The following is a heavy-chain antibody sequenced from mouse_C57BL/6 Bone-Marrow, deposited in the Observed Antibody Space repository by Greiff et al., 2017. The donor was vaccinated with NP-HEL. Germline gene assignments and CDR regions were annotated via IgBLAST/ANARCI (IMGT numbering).Heavy chain of an antibody. CDR2: SRNKANDYTT. J-gene: IGHJ2*01. CDR3: ARENSNYYFDY. Sequence: EVQGVESGGGLVQSGRSLRLSCATSGFTFSDFYMEWVRQAPGKGLEWIAASRNKANDYTTEYSASVKGRFIVSRDTSKSILYLQMNALRAEDTAIYYCARENSNYYFDYWGQGTTLTVSS. CDR1: GFTFSDFY. V-gene: IGHV7-1*01. D-gene: IGHD2-5*01.